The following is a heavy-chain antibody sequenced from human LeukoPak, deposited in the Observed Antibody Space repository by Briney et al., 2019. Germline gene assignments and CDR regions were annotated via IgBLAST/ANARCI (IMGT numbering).Heavy chain of an antibody. V-gene: IGHV3-43*01. Sequence: GGSLRLSCAASGFTFDDYTMHWVRQAPGKGLEWVSLISWDGGSTYYADSVEGRFTISRDNSKNSLYLQMNSLRTEDTALYYCAKPIVAATISGAFDIWGQGTMVTVSS. CDR3: AKPIVAATISGAFDI. CDR2: ISWDGGST. CDR1: GFTFDDYT. D-gene: IGHD5-12*01. J-gene: IGHJ3*02.